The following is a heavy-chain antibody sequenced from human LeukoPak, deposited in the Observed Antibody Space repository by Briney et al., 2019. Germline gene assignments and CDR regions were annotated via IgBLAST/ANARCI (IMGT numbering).Heavy chain of an antibody. CDR2: ISAYNGNT. CDR1: GYTFTSYG. V-gene: IGHV1-18*01. CDR3: ARELVGATSACPLCQAEYFQH. D-gene: IGHD1-26*01. J-gene: IGHJ1*01. Sequence: ASVKVSCKASGYTFTSYGISWVRQAPGQGLEWMGWISAYNGNTNYAQKLQGRVTMTTDTSTSTAYMELRSLRSDDTAVYYCARELVGATSACPLCQAEYFQHWGQGTLVTVSS.